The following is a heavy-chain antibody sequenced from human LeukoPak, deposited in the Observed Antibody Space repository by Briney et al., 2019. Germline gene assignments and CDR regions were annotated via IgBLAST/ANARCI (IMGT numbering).Heavy chain of an antibody. V-gene: IGHV3-9*01. CDR2: ISWNSGSI. Sequence: GGSLRLSCAASGFTFDDYAMHWVRQAPGKGLEWVSGISWNSGSIGYADSVKGRFTISRDNAKNSLYLQMNSLRAEDTALYYCAKVGRGVVPAAMGYFGYWGQGTLVTVSS. J-gene: IGHJ4*02. CDR1: GFTFDDYA. CDR3: AKVGRGVVPAAMGYFGY. D-gene: IGHD2-2*01.